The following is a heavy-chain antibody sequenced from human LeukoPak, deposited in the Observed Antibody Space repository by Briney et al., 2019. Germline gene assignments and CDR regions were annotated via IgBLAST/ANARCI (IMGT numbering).Heavy chain of an antibody. Sequence: SETLSLTCTVSGGSISSGGYYWSCIRQHPGKGLEWIGYNYYSGSNYYNPSLKSRVTISVDTSKNQFSLRLSSVTAADTAVYYCARGDFSGYDFDYWGQGTLVTVSS. CDR3: ARGDFSGYDFDY. CDR2: NYYSGSN. CDR1: GGSISSGGYY. V-gene: IGHV4-31*03. D-gene: IGHD5-12*01. J-gene: IGHJ4*02.